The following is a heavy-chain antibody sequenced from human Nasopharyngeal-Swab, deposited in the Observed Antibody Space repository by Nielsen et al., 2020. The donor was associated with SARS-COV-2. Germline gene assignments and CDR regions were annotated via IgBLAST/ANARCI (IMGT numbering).Heavy chain of an antibody. D-gene: IGHD6-19*01. CDR2: FDPEDGET. CDR3: ATVYSAVYSSGWYFY. V-gene: IGHV1-24*01. J-gene: IGHJ4*02. Sequence: ASVKVSCKVSGYTLTELSMHWVRQAPGKGLEWMGGFDPEDGETIYAQKFQGRVTMTEDTSTDTDYMELSSLRSEDTAVYYCATVYSAVYSSGWYFYWGQGTLVTVSS. CDR1: GYTLTELS.